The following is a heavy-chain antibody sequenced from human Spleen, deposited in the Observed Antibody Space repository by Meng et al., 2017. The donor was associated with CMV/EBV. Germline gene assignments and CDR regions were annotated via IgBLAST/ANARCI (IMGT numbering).Heavy chain of an antibody. D-gene: IGHD1-1*01. CDR1: GGSVSGYY. V-gene: IGHV4-34*01. Sequence: QVQLQQWGAGLLKPSETLSLTRAVYGGSVSGYYWSWIRQPPGKGLERIGEINHSGSTNYNPSLKSRVTISVDTSKNQFSLKLSSVTAADTAVYYCARSATVLIFDYWGQGTLVTVSS. CDR3: ARSATVLIFDY. J-gene: IGHJ4*02. CDR2: INHSGST.